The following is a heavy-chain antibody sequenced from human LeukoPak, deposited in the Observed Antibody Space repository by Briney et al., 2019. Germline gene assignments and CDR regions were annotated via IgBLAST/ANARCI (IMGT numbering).Heavy chain of an antibody. Sequence: SETLSLTCTVSGGSISSSSYYWGWIRQPPGKGLEWIGSIYHSGSTYYNPSLKSRATISVDTSKNQFSLKLSSVTAADTAVYYCARDVNYYDSSGTSLFDYWGQGTLVTVSS. V-gene: IGHV4-39*07. CDR3: ARDVNYYDSSGTSLFDY. CDR2: IYHSGST. D-gene: IGHD3-22*01. CDR1: GGSISSSSYY. J-gene: IGHJ4*02.